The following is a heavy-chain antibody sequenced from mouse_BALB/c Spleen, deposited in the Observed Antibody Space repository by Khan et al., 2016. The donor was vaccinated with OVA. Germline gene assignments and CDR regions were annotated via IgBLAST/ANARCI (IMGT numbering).Heavy chain of an antibody. D-gene: IGHD2-1*01. J-gene: IGHJ1*01. CDR2: ISSGSSTI. CDR1: GFTFSSFG. V-gene: IGHV5-17*02. CDR3: ARSGGNFHWYFDD. Sequence: EVQRVESGGGLVQPGGSRKLSCAASGFTFSSFGMHWVRQAPKKGLEWVAYISSGSSTIYYVDTVKGRFTISRDNPKNTLFLQMTRLRSEDTAMYYCARSGGNFHWYFDDWGAGTSVTVSS.